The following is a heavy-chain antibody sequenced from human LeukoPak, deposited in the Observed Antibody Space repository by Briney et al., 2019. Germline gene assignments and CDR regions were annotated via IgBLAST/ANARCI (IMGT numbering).Heavy chain of an antibody. CDR1: GFTFSNYG. CDR2: TDTSGNYI. CDR3: ARGRSITLLRGVAMSDGFDI. Sequence: QPGGSLRLSCEASGFTFSNYGMNWVRQAPGKGLEWVSFTDTSGNYIYYGDSVKGRFTISRDNARNLLFLQMNGLRAEDTAVYYCARGRSITLLRGVAMSDGFDIWGQGAMVAVSS. D-gene: IGHD3-10*01. J-gene: IGHJ3*02. V-gene: IGHV3-21*06.